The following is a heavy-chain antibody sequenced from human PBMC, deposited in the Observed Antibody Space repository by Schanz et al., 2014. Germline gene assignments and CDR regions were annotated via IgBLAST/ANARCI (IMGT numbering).Heavy chain of an antibody. CDR2: ISHNSHYT. J-gene: IGHJ4*02. D-gene: IGHD5-18*01. CDR3: ARDGYRNGRPFDH. CDR1: GFTFSDYY. Sequence: QVQLVESGGGLVKPGGSLRLSCAASGFTFSDYYMSWIRQAPGKGLEWVSYISHNSHYTNYADSVKGRFTISRDTAENYFSLPFTSRSHEDTVFYYCARDGYRNGRPFDHWGQGTRVTVSA. V-gene: IGHV3-11*06.